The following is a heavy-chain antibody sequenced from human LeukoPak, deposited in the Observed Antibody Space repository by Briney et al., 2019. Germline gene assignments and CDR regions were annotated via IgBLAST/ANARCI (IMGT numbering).Heavy chain of an antibody. Sequence: GGSLRLSCAASGFTFSSSWMSWVRQAPGKGLEWVANIKQDGSDKYYVDSVKGRFTISRDNAKNSLYLQMNSLRAEDTAVYYCARLSTATADSDYWGQGTLVTVSS. CDR3: ARLSTATADSDY. J-gene: IGHJ4*02. D-gene: IGHD6-13*01. V-gene: IGHV3-7*01. CDR2: IKQDGSDK. CDR1: GFTFSSSW.